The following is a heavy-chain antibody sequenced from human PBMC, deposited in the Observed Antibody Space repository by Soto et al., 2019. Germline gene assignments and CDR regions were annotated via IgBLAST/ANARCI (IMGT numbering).Heavy chain of an antibody. D-gene: IGHD2-15*01. CDR3: ARILGSNYKWFDP. CDR1: CYTFMSSR. V-gene: IGHV1-18*01. CDR2: ISAYNGNT. J-gene: IGHJ5*02. Sequence: ASVKVSCKGSCYTFMSSRIRWVRQAPGQGLEWMGWISAYNGNTNYAQNLQGRVTMTTDTSTSTAYMELRSLRSDDTAVYYCARILGSNYKWFDPWGQGTLVSVSS.